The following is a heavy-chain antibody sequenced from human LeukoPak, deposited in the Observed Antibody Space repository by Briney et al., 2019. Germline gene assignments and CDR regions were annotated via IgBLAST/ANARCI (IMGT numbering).Heavy chain of an antibody. J-gene: IGHJ4*02. CDR3: ARHPNLGYDSSGPDY. D-gene: IGHD3-22*01. CDR2: MHYSGSS. CDR1: TGSINGAY. Sequence: SETLSLTCTVSTGSINGAYWGWIRQPPGKGLEWIGYMHYSGSSKYDPSLKSRVTISIDTSKNQFSLRLISVTAADTAVYYCARHPNLGYDSSGPDYWGQGTLVTVSS. V-gene: IGHV4-59*13.